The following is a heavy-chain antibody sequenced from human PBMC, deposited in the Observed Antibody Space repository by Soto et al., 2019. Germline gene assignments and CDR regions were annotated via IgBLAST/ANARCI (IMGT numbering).Heavy chain of an antibody. CDR2: IYPGDSDT. J-gene: IGHJ3*02. Sequence: PGESMKVSCKGSGYSFISYWSGWVRKMPGKGLEWMGIIYPGDSDTRYSPSFQGQVTISADKSISTAYLQWSSLKASDTAMYYCARTPWRTDDAFDIWGQGTMVTVSS. V-gene: IGHV5-51*01. CDR1: GYSFISYW. CDR3: ARTPWRTDDAFDI.